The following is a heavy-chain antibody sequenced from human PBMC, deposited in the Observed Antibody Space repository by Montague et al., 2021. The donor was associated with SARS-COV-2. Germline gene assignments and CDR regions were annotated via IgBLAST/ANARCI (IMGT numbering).Heavy chain of an antibody. CDR3: ARRVTGTTVHYYYYGMDV. V-gene: IGHV4-39*01. D-gene: IGHD1-20*01. CDR1: GGSISSSSYY. Sequence: SETLSLTCTVSGGSISSSSYYWGWIRQPPGKGLEWIGSLYYSGSAYYNPSLKSRVTISVDTSKNQFSLKLSSVTAADTAVYYCARRVTGTTVHYYYYGMDVWGQGTTVTVSS. CDR2: LYYSGSA. J-gene: IGHJ6*02.